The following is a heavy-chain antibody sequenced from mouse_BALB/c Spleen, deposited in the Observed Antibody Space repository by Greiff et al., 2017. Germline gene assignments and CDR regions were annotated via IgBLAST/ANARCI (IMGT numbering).Heavy chain of an antibody. V-gene: IGHV3-8*02. D-gene: IGHD2-1*01. Sequence: EVKLQESGPSLVKPSQTLSLTCSVTGDSITSGYWNWIRKFPGNKLEYMGYISYSGSTYYNPSLKSRISITRDTSKNQYYLQLNSVTTEDTATYYCARNPPIYYGNPAWFAYWGQGTLVTVSA. CDR1: GDSITSGY. CDR3: ARNPPIYYGNPAWFAY. CDR2: ISYSGST. J-gene: IGHJ3*01.